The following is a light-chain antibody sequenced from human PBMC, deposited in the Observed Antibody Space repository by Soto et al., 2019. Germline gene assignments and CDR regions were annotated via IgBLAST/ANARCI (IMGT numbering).Light chain of an antibody. CDR2: AAS. V-gene: IGKV1-12*01. J-gene: IGKJ2*01. CDR1: QGIAGW. CDR3: QQANSSPYT. Sequence: DIQMTQSPSSVSASVGDRITITCRASQGIAGWLAWYQQKPGKAPTLLIYAASSLQSGVPSRFSGSGSGTDFTLTISRLQPEDFATYYCQQANSSPYTFGQGTKMEIK.